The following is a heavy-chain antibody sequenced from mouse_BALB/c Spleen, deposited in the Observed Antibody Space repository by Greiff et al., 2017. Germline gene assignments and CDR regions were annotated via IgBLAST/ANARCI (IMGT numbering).Heavy chain of an antibody. CDR1: GFTFSDYY. CDR3: ARDLGFAY. D-gene: IGHD4-1*01. J-gene: IGHJ3*01. CDR2: ISDGGSYT. Sequence: EVQLVESGGGLVKPGGSLKLSCAASGFTFSDYYMYWVRQTPEKRLEWVATISDGGSYTYYPDSVKGRFTISRDNAKNNLYLQMSSLKSEDTAMYYCARDLGFAYWGQGTLVTVSA. V-gene: IGHV5-4*02.